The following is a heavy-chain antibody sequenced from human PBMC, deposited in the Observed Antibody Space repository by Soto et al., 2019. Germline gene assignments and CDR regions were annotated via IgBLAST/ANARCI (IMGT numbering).Heavy chain of an antibody. D-gene: IGHD6-13*01. CDR2: ISGGGNDS. J-gene: IGHJ4*02. CDR3: ARSLFIAATDTEPFDS. V-gene: IGHV3-23*01. Sequence: TGVSLRLSCAASGFTFSSYAMSWVRQAPGKGLEWVSAISGGGNDSFYADSVKGRFTISRDNSRNTLYLHMHSLTAEDTAVHYCARSLFIAATDTEPFDSWGQGTLVTVSS. CDR1: GFTFSSYA.